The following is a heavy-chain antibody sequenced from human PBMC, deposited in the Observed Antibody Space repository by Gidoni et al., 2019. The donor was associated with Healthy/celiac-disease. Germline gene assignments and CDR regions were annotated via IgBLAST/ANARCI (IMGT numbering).Heavy chain of an antibody. CDR1: GYSFTSYW. CDR3: ARTDNWNYVRDGMDV. V-gene: IGHV5-51*01. D-gene: IGHD1-7*01. Sequence: EVQLVQSGAEVKKPGESLKISCKGSGYSFTSYWIGWVRQMPGKGLEWMGIIYPGDSDTRYSPSFQGQVTISADKSISTAYLQWSSLKASDTAMYYCARTDNWNYVRDGMDVWGQGTTVTVSS. CDR2: IYPGDSDT. J-gene: IGHJ6*02.